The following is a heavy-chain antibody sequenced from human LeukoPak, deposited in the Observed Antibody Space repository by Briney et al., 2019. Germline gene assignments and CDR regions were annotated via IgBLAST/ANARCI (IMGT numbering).Heavy chain of an antibody. CDR2: ISYDGSNK. V-gene: IGHV3-30*04. CDR3: ARGPTLERGWPYDAFDI. CDR1: GFTFSSYA. Sequence: PGGSLRLSCAASGFTFSSYAMHWVRQAPGKGLEWVAVISYDGSNKYYADSVKGRFTISRDNSKNTLYLQMNSLRSDDTAVYYCARGPTLERGWPYDAFDIWGQGTMVTVSS. J-gene: IGHJ3*02. D-gene: IGHD3-10*01.